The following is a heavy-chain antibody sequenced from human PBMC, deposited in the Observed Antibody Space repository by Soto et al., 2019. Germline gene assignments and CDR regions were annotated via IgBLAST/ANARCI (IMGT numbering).Heavy chain of an antibody. V-gene: IGHV4-59*01. J-gene: IGHJ5*02. Sequence: PSETLSLTCTVSGGSISSYYWIWIRQPPGKRLEWIGYIYYSGSTNYNPSLKSRVTISVDTSKNQFSLKLSSVTAADTAVYYCARTESIRVPTGGFDPWGQGTLVTVSS. CDR2: IYYSGST. CDR3: ARTESIRVPTGGFDP. CDR1: GGSISSYY. D-gene: IGHD3-10*01.